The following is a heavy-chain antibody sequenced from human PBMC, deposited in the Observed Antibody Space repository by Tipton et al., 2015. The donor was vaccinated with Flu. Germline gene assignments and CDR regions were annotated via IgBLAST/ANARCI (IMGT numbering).Heavy chain of an antibody. CDR3: TKGHQGGLSQIDY. Sequence: VQLVQSGGGLVKPGGSLRLSCVLSGFPSTDAWMTWVRQAPGKGLEWLGRIKRIRDGGTTEYAAPVKGRFTISKDDSISTLFLHLSNLNIEDTGVYYCTKGHQGGLSQIDYWGQGSQVTVSS. CDR2: IKRIRDGGTT. D-gene: IGHD1-26*01. V-gene: IGHV3-15*01. CDR1: GFPSTDAW. J-gene: IGHJ4*02.